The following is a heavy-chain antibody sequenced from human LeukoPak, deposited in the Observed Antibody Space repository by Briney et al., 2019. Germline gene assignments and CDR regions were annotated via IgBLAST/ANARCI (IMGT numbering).Heavy chain of an antibody. Sequence: PSEPLSLTCTVSGDPISNYYWSWIRQPPGKGLEWIGYIYYSGNTDYNPSLKSRVTISIDTSKNQFSLRLNSVTAADTAVYYCARYRHEALFAFDIWGQGTMVTVSS. J-gene: IGHJ3*02. CDR1: GDPISNYY. CDR2: IYYSGNT. CDR3: ARYRHEALFAFDI. D-gene: IGHD3-16*02. V-gene: IGHV4-59*01.